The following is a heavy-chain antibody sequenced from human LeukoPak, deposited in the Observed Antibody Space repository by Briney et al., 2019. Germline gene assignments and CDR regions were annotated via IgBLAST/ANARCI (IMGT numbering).Heavy chain of an antibody. J-gene: IGHJ2*01. CDR1: GFTFDDYA. Sequence: GGSLRLSCAASGFTFDDYAMSWVRQAPGKGLEWISGINWSGVSTGYADSVKGRFTISRDNTKNSLFLQMNSLRAEDTAFYYCAKGKDTLNPYWYFDVWGRGTLVTVSS. CDR3: AKGKDTLNPYWYFDV. V-gene: IGHV3-20*04. D-gene: IGHD2-15*01. CDR2: INWSGVST.